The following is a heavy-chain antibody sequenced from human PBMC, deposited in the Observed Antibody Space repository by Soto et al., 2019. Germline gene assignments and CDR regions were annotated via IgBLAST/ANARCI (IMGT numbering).Heavy chain of an antibody. D-gene: IGHD6-19*01. CDR1: GYTSTSYG. Sequence: QVQLVQSGAEVKKPGASVKVSCKASGYTSTSYGISWVRQAPGQGLEWMGWISAYNGDTKYAQKLQGRVTMTTDTSTRTAYMELRSLRSDDTAVYYCARGEVFITVGNDWFDPWGQGTLVTVSS. J-gene: IGHJ5*02. CDR3: ARGEVFITVGNDWFDP. V-gene: IGHV1-18*04. CDR2: ISAYNGDT.